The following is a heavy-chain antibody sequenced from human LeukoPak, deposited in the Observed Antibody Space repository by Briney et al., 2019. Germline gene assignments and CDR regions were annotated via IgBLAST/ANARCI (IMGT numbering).Heavy chain of an antibody. J-gene: IGHJ6*03. Sequence: ASVKVSCKASGYTFTGYYMHWVRHAPGHGLEWMGWINPNSGGTNYAQKFQGRVTMTRDTSISTAYMELSRLRSDDTAVYYCAGGDRPNDYYYYYYMDVWGKGTTVTVSS. D-gene: IGHD3-16*02. CDR2: INPNSGGT. CDR1: GYTFTGYY. CDR3: AGGDRPNDYYYYYYMDV. V-gene: IGHV1-2*02.